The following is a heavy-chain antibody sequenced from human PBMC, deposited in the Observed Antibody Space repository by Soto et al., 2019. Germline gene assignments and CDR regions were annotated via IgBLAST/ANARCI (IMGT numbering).Heavy chain of an antibody. J-gene: IGHJ6*02. CDR1: GFKFSNYG. CDR3: VKDGSSGWPYYYGLDV. V-gene: IGHV3-33*06. CDR2: IWYDGGSK. Sequence: QMQLVESGGGVVQPGRSLRLSCVASGFKFSNYGMHWVRQAPGKGLEWVAVIWYDGGSKFYADSVKGRFTISRDNTRNTLFLQMTSLRAEDTAVYYCVKDGSSGWPYYYGLDVWGQGTTVTVSS. D-gene: IGHD6-19*01.